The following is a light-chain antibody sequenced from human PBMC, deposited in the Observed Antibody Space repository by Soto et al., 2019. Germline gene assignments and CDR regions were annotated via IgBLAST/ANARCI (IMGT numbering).Light chain of an antibody. V-gene: IGKV1-33*01. CDR3: QQYDNLPPL. CDR1: QDISNY. CDR2: DAS. J-gene: IGKJ3*01. Sequence: MTQSPATLSVSPGGRATLSCQASQDISNYLNWYQQKPGKAPKLLIYDASNLETRVPSRFSGSGSGTDFTFTISSLQPEDIATYYCQQYDNLPPLFGPGTKVDIK.